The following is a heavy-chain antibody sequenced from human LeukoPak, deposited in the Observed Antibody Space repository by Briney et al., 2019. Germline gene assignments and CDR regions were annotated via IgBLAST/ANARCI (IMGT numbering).Heavy chain of an antibody. D-gene: IGHD2/OR15-2a*01. CDR2: IKSNADGGTP. CDR1: GFSFMNAW. CDR3: TTFYHEYSPY. V-gene: IGHV3-15*01. J-gene: IGHJ4*02. Sequence: GGSLRLSCAASGFSFMNAWMIWVRQAPGKGLEWVGRIKSNADGGTPDYAAPARGRFTILRDDSKNTLYLQMNSLKTEDTAVYYCTTFYHEYSPYWGRGTLVTVSS.